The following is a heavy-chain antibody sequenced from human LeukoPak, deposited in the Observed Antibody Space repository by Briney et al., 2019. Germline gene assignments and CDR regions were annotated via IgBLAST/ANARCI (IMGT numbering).Heavy chain of an antibody. CDR3: ARILSGSGSYGAFDI. CDR1: GFTLSSYS. Sequence: PGGSLRLSCAASGFTLSSYSMNWVRQAPGKGREGVSYISSSSTTYYADSVKGRFTISRDNAKNSLYLQMNSLRDEDTAVYYCARILSGSGSYGAFDIWGQGTMVTVSS. CDR2: ISSSSTT. D-gene: IGHD1-26*01. J-gene: IGHJ3*02. V-gene: IGHV3-48*02.